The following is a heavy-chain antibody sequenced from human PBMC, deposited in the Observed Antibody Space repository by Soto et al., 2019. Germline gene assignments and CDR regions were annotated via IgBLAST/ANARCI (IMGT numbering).Heavy chain of an antibody. Sequence: LRLSCAASGFTFSNYNMNWVRQAPGKGLEWVSYIGGSSTTIYYADSVKGRFTISRDNANNLLYLQMDSLRDDDTAVYYCARDGTNQRRHYCSTTSCYAGTFDSWGQGTLVTVSS. CDR2: IGGSSTTI. CDR1: GFTFSNYN. CDR3: ARDGTNQRRHYCSTTSCYAGTFDS. J-gene: IGHJ4*02. V-gene: IGHV3-48*02. D-gene: IGHD2-2*01.